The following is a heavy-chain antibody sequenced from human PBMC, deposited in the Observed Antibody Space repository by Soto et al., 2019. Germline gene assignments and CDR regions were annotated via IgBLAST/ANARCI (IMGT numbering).Heavy chain of an antibody. J-gene: IGHJ4*02. V-gene: IGHV4-31*02. CDR3: ARGPPYYDILMMLRGGYYFDY. CDR1: GGSISSGGYY. CDR2: IYYSGST. Sequence: PSETLSLTCTVSGGSISSGGYYWSWIRQHPGKGLEWIGYIYYSGSTYYNPSLKSRVTISVDTSKNQFSLKLSSVTAADTAVYYCARGPPYYDILMMLRGGYYFDYWGQGTLVTVSS. D-gene: IGHD3-9*01.